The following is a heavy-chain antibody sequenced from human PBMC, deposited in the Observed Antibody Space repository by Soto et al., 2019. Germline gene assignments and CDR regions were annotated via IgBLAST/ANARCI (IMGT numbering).Heavy chain of an antibody. V-gene: IGHV3-15*07. J-gene: IGHJ6*02. D-gene: IGHD2-2*01. CDR3: TTGAHQLLTFYYYGMDV. CDR2: IKSKTDGGTT. Sequence: EVQLVESGGGLVKPGGSLRLSCAASGFTFSNAWMNWVRQAPGKGLEWVGRIKSKTDGGTTDYAAPVKGRFTISRDDSKNTLYLQMNSLKTEDTAVYYCTTGAHQLLTFYYYGMDVWGQGTTVTLSS. CDR1: GFTFSNAW.